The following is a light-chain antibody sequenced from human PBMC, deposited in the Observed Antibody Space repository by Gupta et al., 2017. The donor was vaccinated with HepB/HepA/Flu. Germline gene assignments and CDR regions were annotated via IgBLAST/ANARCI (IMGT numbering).Light chain of an antibody. V-gene: IGKV3-20*01. Sequence: EIVLTQSPGTLSLSPGERATLSCRASQSVSSSYLAWYQQKPGQAPRLLIYGASSRATGIPDRFSGSGSATDFTLTISRRDPEDFAVYYCQQYGSSPQTFGQGTKVEIK. J-gene: IGKJ1*01. CDR2: GAS. CDR1: QSVSSSY. CDR3: QQYGSSPQT.